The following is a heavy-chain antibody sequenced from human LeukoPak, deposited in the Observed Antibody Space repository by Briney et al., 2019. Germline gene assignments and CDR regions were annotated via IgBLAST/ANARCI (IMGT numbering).Heavy chain of an antibody. CDR1: GYTFTSYG. CDR3: ARVPRSTTASAAAGSAYYYYYMDV. V-gene: IGHV1-18*01. J-gene: IGHJ6*03. CDR2: ISAYNGNT. Sequence: ASVKVSCKASGYTFTSYGISWVRQAPGQGLEWMGWISAYNGNTNYAQKLQGRVTMTTDTSTSTAYMELRSLRSDDTAVYYCARVPRSTTASAAAGSAYYYYYMDVWGKGTTVTVSS. D-gene: IGHD6-13*01.